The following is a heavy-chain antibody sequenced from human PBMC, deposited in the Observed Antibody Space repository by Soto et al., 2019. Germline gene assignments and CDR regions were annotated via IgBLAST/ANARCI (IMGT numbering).Heavy chain of an antibody. V-gene: IGHV3-11*01. D-gene: IGHD3-3*01. CDR3: ARAPGWSGYYAYYYYYMDV. CDR1: GFTFSDYY. CDR2: ISSSGSTI. J-gene: IGHJ6*03. Sequence: PGGSLRLSCAASGFTFSDYYMSWIRQAPGKGLEWVSYISSSGSTIYYADSVKGRFTISRDNAKNSLYLQMNSLRAEDTAVYYCARAPGWSGYYAYYYYYMDVWGKGTTVTVSS.